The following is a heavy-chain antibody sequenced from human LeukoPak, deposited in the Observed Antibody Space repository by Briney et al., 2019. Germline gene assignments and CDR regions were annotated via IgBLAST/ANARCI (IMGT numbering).Heavy chain of an antibody. V-gene: IGHV4-59*08. CDR3: ARSLAHDAFDI. J-gene: IGHJ3*02. CDR1: GGSISSYY. D-gene: IGHD2-15*01. CDR2: IYYSGST. Sequence: SETLSLTCTVSGGSISSYYWSWLRQPPGKGLEWIGYIYYSGSTNYNPSLKSRVTISVDTSKNQFSLKLSSVTAADTAVYYCARSLAHDAFDIWGQGTMVTVSS.